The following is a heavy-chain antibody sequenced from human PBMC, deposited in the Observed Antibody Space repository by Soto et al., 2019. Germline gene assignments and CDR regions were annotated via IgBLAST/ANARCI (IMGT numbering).Heavy chain of an antibody. J-gene: IGHJ3*02. CDR1: GFTFSDHY. D-gene: IGHD1-26*01. V-gene: IGHV3-72*01. Sequence: GSLRLSCAASGFTFSDHYMDWVRQAPGKGLEWVGRTRNKANSYTTEYAASVKGRFTISRDDSKNSLYLQMNSLKTEDTAVYYCALYSGSGYDAFDIWGQGTMVTVSS. CDR2: TRNKANSYTT. CDR3: ALYSGSGYDAFDI.